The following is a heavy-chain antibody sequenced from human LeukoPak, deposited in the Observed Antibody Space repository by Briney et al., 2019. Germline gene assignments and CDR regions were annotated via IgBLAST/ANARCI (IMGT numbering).Heavy chain of an antibody. J-gene: IGHJ4*02. CDR1: GFTFSSYA. V-gene: IGHV3-23*01. D-gene: IGHD3-22*01. CDR3: AKSDYYDSSGYYMYYFDY. Sequence: GGSLRLSCAASGFTFSSYAMSWVRQAPGKGLEWVSATSGSGSSTYYADSVKGRFTISRDNSKNTLYLQMNSLRAEDTAVYYCAKSDYYDSSGYYMYYFDYWGQGTLVTVSS. CDR2: TSGSGSST.